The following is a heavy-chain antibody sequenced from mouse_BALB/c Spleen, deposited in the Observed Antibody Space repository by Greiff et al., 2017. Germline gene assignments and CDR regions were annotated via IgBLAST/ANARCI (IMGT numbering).Heavy chain of an antibody. J-gene: IGHJ4*01. CDR2: IYPSDSYT. CDR3: TCDRYGDYALDY. Sequence: VQLQQPGAELVRPGASVKLSCKASGYTFTSYWINWVKQRPGQGLEWIGNIYPSDSYTNYNQKFKDKATLTVDKSSSTAYMQLSSLTSEDTAVYDYTCDRYGDYALDYWGQGTSVTVSS. CDR1: GYTFTSYW. V-gene: IGHV1-69*02. D-gene: IGHD2-14*01.